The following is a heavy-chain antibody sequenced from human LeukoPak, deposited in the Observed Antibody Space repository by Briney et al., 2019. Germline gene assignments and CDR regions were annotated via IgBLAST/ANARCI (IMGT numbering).Heavy chain of an antibody. CDR1: GGSISSYY. CDR2: IYTSGST. Sequence: SETLSLACTVSGGSISSYYWSWIQQPPGKGLEWIGYIYTSGSTNYNPSLKSRVTISVDTSKNQFSLKLSSVTAADTAVYYCARSKGSRYYDFWSGFDYWGQGTLVTVSS. D-gene: IGHD3-3*01. V-gene: IGHV4-4*09. CDR3: ARSKGSRYYDFWSGFDY. J-gene: IGHJ4*02.